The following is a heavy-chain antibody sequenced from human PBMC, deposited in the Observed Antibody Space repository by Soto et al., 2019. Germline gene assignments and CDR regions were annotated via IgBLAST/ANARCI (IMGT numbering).Heavy chain of an antibody. J-gene: IGHJ6*02. CDR1: GFTVSSNY. D-gene: IGHD5-18*01. V-gene: IGHV3-53*01. Sequence: VGSLRLSCAASGFTVSSNYMSWVRRAPGKGLEWVSVIYSGGSTYYADSVKGRFTISRDNSKNTLYLQMNSLRAEDTAVYYCARDSRDPDTAMGKDVWGQGTTVTVSS. CDR2: IYSGGST. CDR3: ARDSRDPDTAMGKDV.